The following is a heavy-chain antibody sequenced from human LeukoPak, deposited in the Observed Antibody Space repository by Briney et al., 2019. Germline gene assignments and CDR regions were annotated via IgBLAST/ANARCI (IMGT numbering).Heavy chain of an antibody. CDR2: IYSGGST. CDR1: GFIVSSDD. V-gene: IGHV3-53*01. CDR3: ARGCYYERSGSCPCDY. D-gene: IGHD3-22*01. Sequence: GGSLRLSCAASGFIVSSDDMSWVRQAPGKGLESISIIYSGGSTYYADYVKGRFTISRDNSKNTLYLQMKSLRADDTAVYYCARGCYYERSGSCPCDYWGQGTLVTVSS. J-gene: IGHJ4*02.